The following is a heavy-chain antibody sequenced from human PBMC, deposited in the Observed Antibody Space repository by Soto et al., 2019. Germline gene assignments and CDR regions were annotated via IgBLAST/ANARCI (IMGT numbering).Heavy chain of an antibody. CDR2: IIPKLGSA. J-gene: IGHJ4*02. V-gene: IGHV1-69*01. CDR1: GGGNLRDYR. Sequence: QVQLVQSGAEVKKPGSSVQVSCKASGGGNLRDYRTTWVRQAPGQGLEWMGGIIPKLGSANYAQNVQGRVTITADESTSTVYMELRSLRSEETAVYYCARGGGCYNFGAVYWGQGTPVTVSS. CDR3: ARGGGCYNFGAVY. D-gene: IGHD2-21*01.